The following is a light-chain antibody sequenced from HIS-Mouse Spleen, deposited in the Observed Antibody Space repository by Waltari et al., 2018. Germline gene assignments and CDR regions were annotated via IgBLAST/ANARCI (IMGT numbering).Light chain of an antibody. CDR3: SSYTSSSTWV. CDR2: DVG. J-gene: IGLJ3*02. V-gene: IGLV2-14*03. Sequence: QSALTQPASVSGSPGQSITISCTGTSSDVGGYNYVSWYQQHPGKAPKLMVYDVGNRPSGVSHRFSGSKSGHTASLTISGLPAEDEADYYCSSYTSSSTWVFGGGTKLTVL. CDR1: SSDVGGYNY.